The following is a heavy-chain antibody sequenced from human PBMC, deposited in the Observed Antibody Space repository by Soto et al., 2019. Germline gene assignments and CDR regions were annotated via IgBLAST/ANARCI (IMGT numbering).Heavy chain of an antibody. CDR3: ARGARNYYYFDY. V-gene: IGHV3-74*01. D-gene: IGHD1-7*01. J-gene: IGHJ4*02. CDR2: IKFDGSIT. Sequence: DVQVVESGGRLVQPGGSLRLSCAASGFTFSNYWLHWVRQTPGKGLVWVSRIKFDGSITNYADSVKGRVTLSRDNAKNTVYLQMDSLRVDDTAVYYCARGARNYYYFDYWGQGTLVTVSS. CDR1: GFTFSNYW.